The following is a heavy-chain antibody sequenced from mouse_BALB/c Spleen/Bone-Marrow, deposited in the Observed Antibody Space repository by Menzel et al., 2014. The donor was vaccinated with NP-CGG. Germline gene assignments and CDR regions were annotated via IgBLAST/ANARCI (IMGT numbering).Heavy chain of an antibody. CDR2: INPNTDGT. Sequence: VQLQQSGPELVKPGTSVKMSCKASGYTFTDYYMMWVRQSHGKSLEWLGHINPNTDGTFYNQKFKGKATLTVDKSSSTANMQLNSLTSEDSAVYYCARSRYFDNWGQGTTLTVSS. V-gene: IGHV1-26*01. J-gene: IGHJ2*01. CDR3: ARSRYFDN. CDR1: GYTFTDYY. D-gene: IGHD3-3*01.